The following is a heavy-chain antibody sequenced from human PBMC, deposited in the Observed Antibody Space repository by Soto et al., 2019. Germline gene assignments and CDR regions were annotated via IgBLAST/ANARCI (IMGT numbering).Heavy chain of an antibody. V-gene: IGHV3-74*01. J-gene: IGHJ3*02. CDR2: INRDGSST. CDR3: VSYNWNYPLI. D-gene: IGHD1-7*01. Sequence: EVQLVESGGGLVQPGGSLRLSCAASGFTFSSYFMYWVRQAPGKGLVWVSRINRDGSSTAYADSVKGRFAITRDNGKNTLYLQMSSLRVEDTAVYYCVSYNWNYPLIWGQGTMVTVSS. CDR1: GFTFSSYF.